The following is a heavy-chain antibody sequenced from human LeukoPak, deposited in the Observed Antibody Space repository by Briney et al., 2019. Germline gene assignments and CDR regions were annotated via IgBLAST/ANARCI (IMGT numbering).Heavy chain of an antibody. CDR1: GFTFSSYA. CDR3: AKRVTNYPFDY. J-gene: IGHJ4*01. CDR2: ISGSGGST. V-gene: IGHV3-23*01. D-gene: IGHD2-8*01. Sequence: GGSLRLSCAASGFTFSSYAMSWVRQAPGKGLEWVSAISGSGGSTYYADSVKGRFTISRDNSKNTLYLHLNTLRVEDTAVYYCAKRVTNYPFDYWGHGTLVAVSS.